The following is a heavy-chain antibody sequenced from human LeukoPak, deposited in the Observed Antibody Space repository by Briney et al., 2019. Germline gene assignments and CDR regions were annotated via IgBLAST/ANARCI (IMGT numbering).Heavy chain of an antibody. V-gene: IGHV1-2*02. J-gene: IGHJ6*02. CDR3: ARPYSSSWYYGMDV. CDR2: INPNSGGT. Sequence: ASVKVSCKASGYTFTGYYMHWVRRAPGQGLEWMGWINPNSGGTNYAQKFQGRVTMTRDTSISTAYMELSRLRSDDTAVYYCARPYSSSWYYGMDVWGQGTTVTVSS. CDR1: GYTFTGYY. D-gene: IGHD6-13*01.